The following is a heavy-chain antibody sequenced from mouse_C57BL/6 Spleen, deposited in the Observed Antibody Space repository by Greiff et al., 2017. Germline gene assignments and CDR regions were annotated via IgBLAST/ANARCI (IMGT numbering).Heavy chain of an antibody. CDR2: ISSGSSTI. CDR1: GFTFSDYG. Sequence: DVMLVESGGGLVKPGGSLKLSCAASGFTFSDYGMHWVRQAPEKGLEWVAYISSGSSTIYYADTVKGRFTISRDNAKNTLFLQMTSLRSEDTAMYYCARCYYGSSPPGYFDYWGQGTTLTVSS. V-gene: IGHV5-17*01. D-gene: IGHD1-1*01. CDR3: ARCYYGSSPPGYFDY. J-gene: IGHJ2*01.